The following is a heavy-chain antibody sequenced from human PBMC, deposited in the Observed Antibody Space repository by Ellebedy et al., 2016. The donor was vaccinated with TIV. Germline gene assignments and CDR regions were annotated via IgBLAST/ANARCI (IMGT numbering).Heavy chain of an antibody. Sequence: AASVKVSCKASGYTFTGYYIHWARQAPGQGLEWMGWISAYNGHTNYAQKLQDRVTVTTDTSTSTAYMELRSLRSDDTAVYYCARGAATPYEDYWGQGTLVTVSS. CDR1: GYTFTGYY. CDR2: ISAYNGHT. D-gene: IGHD2-15*01. J-gene: IGHJ4*02. V-gene: IGHV1-18*04. CDR3: ARGAATPYEDY.